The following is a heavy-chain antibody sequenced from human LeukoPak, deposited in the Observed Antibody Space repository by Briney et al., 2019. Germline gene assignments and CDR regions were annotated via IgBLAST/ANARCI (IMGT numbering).Heavy chain of an antibody. V-gene: IGHV4-39*07. CDR2: IYYSGST. D-gene: IGHD3-9*01. CDR3: ARNPILTGYYYFDY. J-gene: IGHJ4*02. CDR1: GGSISSSSYY. Sequence: PSETLSLTCTVSGGSISSSSYYWGWIRQPPGKGLEWIGSIYYSGSTYYNPSLKSRVTISVDTSKNQFSLKLSSVTAADTAVYYCARNPILTGYYYFDYWGQGTLVTVSS.